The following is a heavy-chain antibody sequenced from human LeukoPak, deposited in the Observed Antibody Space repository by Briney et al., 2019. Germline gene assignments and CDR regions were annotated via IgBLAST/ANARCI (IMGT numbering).Heavy chain of an antibody. V-gene: IGHV3-43D*03. CDR1: GFTFSSYS. CDR3: AKAGLRERRLDY. J-gene: IGHJ4*02. D-gene: IGHD5-12*01. Sequence: PGGSLRLSCAASGFTFSSYSMNWVRQAPGKGLEWVSLISWDGGSTYYADSVKGRFTISRDNSKNSLYLQMNSLRAEDTALYYCAKAGLRERRLDYWGQGTLVTVSS. CDR2: ISWDGGST.